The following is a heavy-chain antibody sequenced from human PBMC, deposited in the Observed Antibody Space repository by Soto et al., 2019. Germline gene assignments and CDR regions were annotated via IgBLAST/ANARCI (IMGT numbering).Heavy chain of an antibody. J-gene: IGHJ6*02. CDR1: GFTFSSYS. Sequence: GGSLRLSCAASGFTFSSYSMNWVRQAPGKGLEWVSSISSSSSYIYYADSVKGRFTISRDNAKNSLYLQMNSLRAEDTAVYYCARAIRRSGWPLTYYYGMDVWGQGTTVTVSS. D-gene: IGHD6-19*01. CDR3: ARAIRRSGWPLTYYYGMDV. V-gene: IGHV3-21*01. CDR2: ISSSSSYI.